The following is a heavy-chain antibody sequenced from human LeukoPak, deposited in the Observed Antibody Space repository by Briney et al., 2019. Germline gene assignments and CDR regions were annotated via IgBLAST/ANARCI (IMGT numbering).Heavy chain of an antibody. V-gene: IGHV3-7*03. CDR1: GFTFSSYW. CDR2: IKQDGSEK. Sequence: GGSLRLSCAASGFTFSSYWMNWVRQAPGKGLEWVANIKQDGSEKYYVGSVKGRFTISRDNAKNSLYLQMDSLRVEDTAVYYCARDTVAGQIYFDHWGQGILVTVSS. J-gene: IGHJ4*02. D-gene: IGHD6-19*01. CDR3: ARDTVAGQIYFDH.